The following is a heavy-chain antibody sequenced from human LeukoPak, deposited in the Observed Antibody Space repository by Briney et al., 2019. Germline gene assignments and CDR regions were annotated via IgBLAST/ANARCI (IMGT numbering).Heavy chain of an antibody. J-gene: IGHJ6*01. CDR2: ISDDGNSD. CDR1: GFTFSNYA. D-gene: IGHD1-26*01. V-gene: IGHV3-30-3*02. Sequence: GGSLRLSCAASGFTFSNYAMLWVRQPPGKGPEWVAVISDDGNSDHYADSVKGRFTFSRDNSKNTLSLQMNSLRGEDTAVYYCAKMKGHPLPKYYMDVWGQGTTVTVSS. CDR3: AKMKGHPLPKYYMDV.